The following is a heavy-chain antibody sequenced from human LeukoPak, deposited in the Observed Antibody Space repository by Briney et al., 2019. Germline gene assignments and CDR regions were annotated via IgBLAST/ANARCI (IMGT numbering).Heavy chain of an antibody. CDR1: GGTFSSYA. CDR3: AREFSSYSSSWYGGYYFDY. Sequence: SVKVSCKASGGTFSSYAISWVRQAPGQGLEWIGGIIPIFGTANYAQKFQGRVTITTDESTSTAYMELSSLRSEDTAVYYCAREFSSYSSSWYGGYYFDYWGQGTLVTVSS. V-gene: IGHV1-69*05. D-gene: IGHD6-13*01. J-gene: IGHJ4*02. CDR2: IIPIFGTA.